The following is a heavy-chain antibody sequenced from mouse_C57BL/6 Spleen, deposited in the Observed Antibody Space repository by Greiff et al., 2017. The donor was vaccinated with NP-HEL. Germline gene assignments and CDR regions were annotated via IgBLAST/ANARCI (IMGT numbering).Heavy chain of an antibody. J-gene: IGHJ3*01. CDR3: AELGRPFFAY. CDR1: GYTFTSYG. V-gene: IGHV1-81*01. D-gene: IGHD4-1*01. Sequence: QVQLQQSGAELARPGASVKLSCKASGYTFTSYGISWVKQRTGQGLEWIGEIYPRSGNTYYNEKFKGKATLTADKSSSTAYMELRSLTSEASAVYFCAELGRPFFAYWGQGTLVTVSA. CDR2: IYPRSGNT.